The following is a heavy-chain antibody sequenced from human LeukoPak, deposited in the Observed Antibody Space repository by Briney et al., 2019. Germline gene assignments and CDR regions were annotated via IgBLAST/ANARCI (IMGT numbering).Heavy chain of an antibody. CDR2: INHSGST. J-gene: IGHJ3*02. D-gene: IGHD2-2*01. Sequence: SETLSLTCAVYGGSFSSYYWNWIRQPPGKGLEWIGEINHSGSTNYNPSLKSRVTISVDRSKNQFSLKLSSVTAADTAVYYCASPSVPAAMRAFDIWGQGTMVTVSS. CDR1: GGSFSSYY. CDR3: ASPSVPAAMRAFDI. V-gene: IGHV4-34*01.